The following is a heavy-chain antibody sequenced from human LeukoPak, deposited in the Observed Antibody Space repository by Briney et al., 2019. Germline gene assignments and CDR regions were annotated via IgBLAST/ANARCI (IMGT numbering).Heavy chain of an antibody. CDR3: VRGGELVGSYFDY. V-gene: IGHV3-20*04. D-gene: IGHD3-16*01. J-gene: IGHJ4*02. CDR2: IRNGDDT. Sequence: PGGSLRLSCEASGITFDSYGMSWVRQAPGKGLEWVSGIRNGDDTTYADSVRGRFTISRDNAKNSLYLQMNSLRAEATAFYYCVRGGELVGSYFDYWGQGALVTVSS. CDR1: GITFDSYG.